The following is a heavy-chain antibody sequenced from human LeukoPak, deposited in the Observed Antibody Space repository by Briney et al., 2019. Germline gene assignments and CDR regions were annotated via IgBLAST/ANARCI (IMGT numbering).Heavy chain of an antibody. Sequence: SETLSLTCTVSGGSISSSSYYWGWIRQPPGKGLEWIGSIYYSGSTYYNPSLKSRVTISVDTSKNQFSLKLSSVTAADTALYYCARVSFPLAATNNWFDPWGQGTLVTVSS. D-gene: IGHD2-15*01. CDR1: GGSISSSSYY. V-gene: IGHV4-39*07. J-gene: IGHJ5*02. CDR2: IYYSGST. CDR3: ARVSFPLAATNNWFDP.